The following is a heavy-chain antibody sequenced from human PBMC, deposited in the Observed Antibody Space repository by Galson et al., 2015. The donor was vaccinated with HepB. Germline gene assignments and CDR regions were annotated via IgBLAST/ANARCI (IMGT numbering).Heavy chain of an antibody. D-gene: IGHD3-3*01. CDR2: ITGRGDTK. CDR1: GLTFRTYA. J-gene: IGHJ4*02. Sequence: SLRIYCAASGLTFRTYAMSWVRQAPGKGLEWVSTITGRGDTKLYPDTVKGRFTTSRDNSKNTLYMEMNSLRAEDTAVYYCAKDRREIITSFGVVKPSFYFDVWGQGTLITVSS. CDR3: AKDRREIITSFGVVKPSFYFDV. V-gene: IGHV3-23*01.